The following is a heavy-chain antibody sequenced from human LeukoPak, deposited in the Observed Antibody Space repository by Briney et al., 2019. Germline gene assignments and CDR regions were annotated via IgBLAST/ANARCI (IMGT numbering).Heavy chain of an antibody. CDR3: ARYIVAVPAAMIKFDAFDI. D-gene: IGHD2-2*01. J-gene: IGHJ3*02. CDR1: GGSISSGDYY. V-gene: IGHV4-30-4*01. Sequence: SETLSLTCTVSGGSISSGDYYWSWIRQPPGKGLEWIGYIYYSGSTYYNPSLKSRVTISVDTSKNQFSLKLSSVTAADTAVYYCARYIVAVPAAMIKFDAFDIWGQGTMVTVSS. CDR2: IYYSGST.